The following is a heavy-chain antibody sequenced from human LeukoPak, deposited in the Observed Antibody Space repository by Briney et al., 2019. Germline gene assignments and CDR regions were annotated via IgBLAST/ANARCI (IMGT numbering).Heavy chain of an antibody. V-gene: IGHV4-59*08. CDR1: GGSVSSYY. Sequence: PSETLSLTCSVSGGSVSSYYWSWIRQPPGKGLEWIGYVYYTGSTNYNPSLKSRVTMFEDKSKNQFSLRLYSVTVADTAVYYCARHFPYSSSSYFDYWGQGSLVTVSS. CDR2: VYYTGST. J-gene: IGHJ4*02. D-gene: IGHD6-6*01. CDR3: ARHFPYSSSSYFDY.